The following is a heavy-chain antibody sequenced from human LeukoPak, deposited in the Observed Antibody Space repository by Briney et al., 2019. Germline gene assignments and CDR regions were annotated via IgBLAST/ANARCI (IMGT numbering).Heavy chain of an antibody. J-gene: IGHJ3*02. CDR1: GGSISSSSYY. V-gene: IGHV4-61*01. CDR3: ARTDDAFHI. D-gene: IGHD2-21*02. Sequence: SETPSLTCTVSGGSISSSSYYWSWIRQPPGKGLEWIGHIFYSGSTNYNPSLKSRVTISLVMSKNQISLKLSSVTTADTAMYYCARTDDAFHIWGHGTTVTVSS. CDR2: IFYSGST.